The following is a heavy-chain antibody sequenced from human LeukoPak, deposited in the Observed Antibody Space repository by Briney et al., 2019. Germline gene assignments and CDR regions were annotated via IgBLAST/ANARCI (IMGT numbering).Heavy chain of an antibody. Sequence: KPSETLSLTCAVYGGSFSGYYGSWLPKPPGKGREGFGEIIHSGSTNYNPPLKSRVTISVDTSKNQFSLKLSSVTAADTAVYFCARRNDFVVVVAATGAFDVWGQGTMVTVSS. CDR2: IIHSGST. V-gene: IGHV4-34*12. CDR3: ARRNDFVVVVAATGAFDV. CDR1: GGSFSGYY. D-gene: IGHD2-15*01. J-gene: IGHJ3*01.